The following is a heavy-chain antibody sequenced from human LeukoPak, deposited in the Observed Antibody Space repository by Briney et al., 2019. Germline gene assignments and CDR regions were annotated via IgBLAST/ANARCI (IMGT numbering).Heavy chain of an antibody. D-gene: IGHD3-10*01. Sequence: ASVKVSCKASGYTFTSYYMHWVRQAPGQGLEWMGLINPSGGTTTYAPKFQGRVTMTRDTSTNTAYMELNSLRSEDTAVYYCARGGYYNGGYWGQGTRVTVSS. V-gene: IGHV1-46*01. J-gene: IGHJ4*02. CDR2: INPSGGTT. CDR3: ARGGYYNGGY. CDR1: GYTFTSYY.